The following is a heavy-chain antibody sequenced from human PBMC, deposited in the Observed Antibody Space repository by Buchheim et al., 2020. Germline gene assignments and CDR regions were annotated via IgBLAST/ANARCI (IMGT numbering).Heavy chain of an antibody. CDR2: IGQSGST. J-gene: IGHJ6*01. CDR1: GGSFSGYY. D-gene: IGHD3-10*01. Sequence: QVQLQQWGAGLLKPSETLSLTCAFYGGSFSGYYWSWIRQPPGKSLEWIGEIGQSGSTKYNPSLKSRVTISVEMSKNQFSLKLSSVTAADTAVYYCARDARMVRGVILTTYYYYGMDVGGQETT. CDR3: ARDARMVRGVILTTYYYYGMDV. V-gene: IGHV4-34*01.